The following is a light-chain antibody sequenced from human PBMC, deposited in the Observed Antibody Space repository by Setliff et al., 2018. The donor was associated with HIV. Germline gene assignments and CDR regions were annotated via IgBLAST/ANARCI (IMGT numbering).Light chain of an antibody. V-gene: IGLV2-14*01. CDR2: EVN. CDR3: CSFTSSNTYV. CDR1: SSDVGGYNY. J-gene: IGLJ1*01. Sequence: QSVLTQPASVSWSPGQSITISCSGTSSDVGGYNYVSWYQHHPGKAPKLVIFEVNKRPSGVSNRFSGSKSGNTASLTISGLQVEDESDYYCCSFTSSNTYVFGTGTKVTVL.